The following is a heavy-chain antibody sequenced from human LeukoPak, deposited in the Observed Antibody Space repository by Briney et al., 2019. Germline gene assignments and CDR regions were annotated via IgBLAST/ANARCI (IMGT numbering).Heavy chain of an antibody. Sequence: HGESPKISCKGSGYSFTNYWIGWVRQMPGKGLEWMGIISPDGSDTRYSPSFQGQVTIPADKSITTAYLQWSSLKASDTAMYYCARLTSSWSFDYWGQGTLVTVPS. D-gene: IGHD6-13*01. CDR2: ISPDGSDT. CDR1: GYSFTNYW. J-gene: IGHJ4*02. CDR3: ARLTSSWSFDY. V-gene: IGHV5-51*01.